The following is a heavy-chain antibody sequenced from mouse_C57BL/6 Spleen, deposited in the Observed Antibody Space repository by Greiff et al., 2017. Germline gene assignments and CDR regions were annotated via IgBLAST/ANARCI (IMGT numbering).Heavy chain of an antibody. CDR2: IYPGSGNT. J-gene: IGHJ4*01. D-gene: IGHD2-1*01. Sequence: VQLQQSGAELVRPGASVKLSCKASGYTFTDYYINWVKPRPGQGLEWIARIYPGSGNTYYNEKFKGKATLTAEKSSSTAYMQLSSLTSEDSAVYFCAIYYGNPCARDYWGPGTSVTVSS. V-gene: IGHV1-76*01. CDR3: AIYYGNPCARDY. CDR1: GYTFTDYY.